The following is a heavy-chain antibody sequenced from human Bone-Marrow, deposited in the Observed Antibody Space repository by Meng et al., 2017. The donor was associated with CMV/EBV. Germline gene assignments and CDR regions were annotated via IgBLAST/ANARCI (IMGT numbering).Heavy chain of an antibody. V-gene: IGHV1-69*05. CDR2: IIPIFGTA. Sequence: SVKVSCKASGGTFSSYAISWVRQAPGQGLEWMGGIIPIFGTANYAQKFQGRVTITTDESTSTAYMEPSSLRSEDTAVYYCATDPRPGVLGSWGQGTLVTVYS. D-gene: IGHD7-27*01. J-gene: IGHJ5*02. CDR1: GGTFSSYA. CDR3: ATDPRPGVLGS.